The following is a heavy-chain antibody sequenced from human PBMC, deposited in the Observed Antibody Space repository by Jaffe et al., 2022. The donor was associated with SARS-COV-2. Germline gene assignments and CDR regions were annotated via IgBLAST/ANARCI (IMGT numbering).Heavy chain of an antibody. V-gene: IGHV3-30*04. Sequence: QVQLVESGGGVVQPGRSLRLSCAASGFTFSSFAMHWVRQAPGKGLEWVAVISYDGSNKYYADSVKGRFTISRDNSKNTLYLQMNSLRAEDTAVYYCTREVSRVFRSLDWLGETWFDPWGQGTLVIVSS. CDR2: ISYDGSNK. J-gene: IGHJ5*02. CDR3: TREVSRVFRSLDWLGETWFDP. D-gene: IGHD3-9*01. CDR1: GFTFSSFA.